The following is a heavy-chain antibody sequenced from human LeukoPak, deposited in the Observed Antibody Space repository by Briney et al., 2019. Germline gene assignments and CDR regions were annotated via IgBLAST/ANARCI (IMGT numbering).Heavy chain of an antibody. V-gene: IGHV3-30*18. CDR3: AKGGIAVAGFFDY. CDR1: GFTFSSYG. Sequence: GGSLRLSCAASGFTFSSYGMHWVRQAPGKGLEWVAVISYDGSNKYYADSVKGRFTISRDNSKNTLYLQMNSLRAEDTAVYYCAKGGIAVAGFFDYWGQGTLVTVSA. J-gene: IGHJ4*02. D-gene: IGHD6-19*01. CDR2: ISYDGSNK.